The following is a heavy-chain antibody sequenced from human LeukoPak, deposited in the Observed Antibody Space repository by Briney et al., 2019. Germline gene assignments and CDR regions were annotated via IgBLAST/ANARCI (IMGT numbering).Heavy chain of an antibody. CDR2: INPNSGGT. Sequence: ASVKDSSKASGYTFTVYYIQCGRQAPGQGLEWMGWINPNSGGTNYAQTFQGRVTMTRDTYITTAYLELSRLRSDDTAVYYCASNGYNHYLDYWGQGTLVTVSS. CDR1: GYTFTVYY. CDR3: ASNGYNHYLDY. V-gene: IGHV1-2*02. D-gene: IGHD1-14*01. J-gene: IGHJ4*02.